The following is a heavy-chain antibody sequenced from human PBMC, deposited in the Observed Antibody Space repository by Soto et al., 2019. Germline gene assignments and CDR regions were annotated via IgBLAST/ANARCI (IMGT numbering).Heavy chain of an antibody. D-gene: IGHD3-3*01. V-gene: IGHV1-69*13. J-gene: IGHJ4*02. CDR2: IIPIFGTA. CDR3: ARGRYDFWSGYHRENYFDY. CDR1: GGTFSSYA. Sequence: SVKVSCKASGGTFSSYAISWVRQAPGQGLEWMGGIIPIFGTANYAQKFQGRVTITADESTSTAYMELSSLRSEDTAVYYCARGRYDFWSGYHRENYFDYWGQGTLVTVSS.